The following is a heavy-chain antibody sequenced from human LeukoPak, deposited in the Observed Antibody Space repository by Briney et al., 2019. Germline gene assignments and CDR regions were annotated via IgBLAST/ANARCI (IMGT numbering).Heavy chain of an antibody. CDR3: ARXALPYYYGXGSYYEPSDY. D-gene: IGHD3-10*01. CDR1: GYTFTSYG. Sequence: ASVKVSCKASGYTFTSYGISWVRQAPGQGLEWMGWISAYNGNTNYAQKLQGRVTMTTDTSTSTAYMELRSLRSDDTAVYYCARXALPYYYGXGSYYEPSDYWGQGTLVTVSS. CDR2: ISAYNGNT. V-gene: IGHV1-18*01. J-gene: IGHJ4*02.